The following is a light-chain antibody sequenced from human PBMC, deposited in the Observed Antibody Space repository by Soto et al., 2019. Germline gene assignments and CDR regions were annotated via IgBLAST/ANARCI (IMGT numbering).Light chain of an antibody. CDR2: TIS. CDR3: LQDASYPYP. J-gene: IGKJ2*01. Sequence: AGHMTQSPSSLSASVGDRVTITCRASQDVRTDLGWYQQKPGQAPKLLIYTISTLQSGVPSRFSGSGSGTDFPLTISSLQPEDSATYSCLQDASYPYPFGQGTNLQI. CDR1: QDVRTD. V-gene: IGKV1-6*01.